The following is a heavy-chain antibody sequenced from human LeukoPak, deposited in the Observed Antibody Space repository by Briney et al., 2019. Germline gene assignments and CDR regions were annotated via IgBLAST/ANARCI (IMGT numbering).Heavy chain of an antibody. D-gene: IGHD1-1*01. Sequence: GASVKVSCKASGYPFSSYGISWVRQAPGQGLEWMGWISAYNGNTHYAQKLQGRVTMTTDTSTSAAYMELRSLRSDDTAVYYCARETGTPPAWYFDHWGQGTLVTVSS. CDR3: ARETGTPPAWYFDH. CDR1: GYPFSSYG. V-gene: IGHV1-18*01. CDR2: ISAYNGNT. J-gene: IGHJ4*02.